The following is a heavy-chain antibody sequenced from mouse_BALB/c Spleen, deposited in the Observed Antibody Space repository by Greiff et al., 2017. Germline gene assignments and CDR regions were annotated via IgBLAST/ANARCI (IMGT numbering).Heavy chain of an antibody. V-gene: IGHV1S81*02. CDR3: ERDGSSYGFAY. CDR2: INPSNGRT. D-gene: IGHD1-1*01. CDR1: GYTFTSYW. J-gene: IGHJ3*01. Sequence: QVLLQQPGAELVKPGASVSLSCKASGYTFTSYWMHWVKQRPGQGLEWIGEINPSNGRTNYNEKFKSRATLTVDKSSSTAYMQLSSLTSEDSAVYYSERDGSSYGFAYWGQGTLVTVSA.